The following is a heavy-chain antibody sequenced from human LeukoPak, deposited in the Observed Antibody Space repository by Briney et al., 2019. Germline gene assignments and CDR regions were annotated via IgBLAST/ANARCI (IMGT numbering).Heavy chain of an antibody. D-gene: IGHD3-22*01. CDR1: GFTFSSYG. Sequence: GGSLRLSCAASGFTFSSYGMHWVRQAPGKGLEWVAVISYDGSNKYCADSVKGRFTISRDNSKNTLYLQMNSLRAEDTAVYYCSNGYYYDSSGYYYRDYFDYWGQGTLVTVSS. J-gene: IGHJ4*02. CDR3: SNGYYYDSSGYYYRDYFDY. CDR2: ISYDGSNK. V-gene: IGHV3-30*03.